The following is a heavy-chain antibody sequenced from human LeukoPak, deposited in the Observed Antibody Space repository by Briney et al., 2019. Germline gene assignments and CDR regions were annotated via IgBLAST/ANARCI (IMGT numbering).Heavy chain of an antibody. J-gene: IGHJ6*03. CDR2: ISYDGSNI. Sequence: PGRSLRLSCAASGFTFSSYAMPWVRQAPGKGLEWVAVISYDGSNIYYADSVKGRFTISRDNSKNTLYLQMNSLRAEDTAVYYCARDQAHYYYMDVWGKGTTVTVSS. CDR3: ARDQAHYYYMDV. CDR1: GFTFSSYA. V-gene: IGHV3-30*01.